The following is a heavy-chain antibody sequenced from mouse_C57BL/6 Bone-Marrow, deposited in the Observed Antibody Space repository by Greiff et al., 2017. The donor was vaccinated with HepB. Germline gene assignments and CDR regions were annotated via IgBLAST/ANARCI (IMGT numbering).Heavy chain of an antibody. V-gene: IGHV1-9*01. CDR2: ILPGSGST. D-gene: IGHD1-1*01. CDR1: GYTFTGYW. CDR3: ARRITTVVATDWYFDV. Sequence: VQLQQSGAELMKPGASVKLSCKATGYTFTGYWIEWVKQRPGHGLEWIGEILPGSGSTNYNEKFKGKATFTADTSSNTAYMQLSSLTTEDSAIYYCARRITTVVATDWYFDVWGTGTTVTVSS. J-gene: IGHJ1*03.